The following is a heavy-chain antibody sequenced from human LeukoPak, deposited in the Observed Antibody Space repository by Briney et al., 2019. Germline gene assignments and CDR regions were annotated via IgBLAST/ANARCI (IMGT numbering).Heavy chain of an antibody. CDR3: ARWDYRYAMDV. J-gene: IGHJ6*04. V-gene: IGHV4-61*03. CDR2: MHFSGIT. CDR1: VDSLSIANAY. D-gene: IGHD1-26*01. Sequence: SETLSLTRIVSVDSLSIANAYWSWFRQPPGKGLEWIRYMHFSGITKYNPSRKSRVTISRDTSKKHFSLTVSSVAAADTAVYSCARWDYRYAMDVWGKGTAVTVSS.